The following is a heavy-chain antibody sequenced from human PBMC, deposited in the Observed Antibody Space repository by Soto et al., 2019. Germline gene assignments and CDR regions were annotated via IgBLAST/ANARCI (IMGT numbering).Heavy chain of an antibody. Sequence: CKGSGYSFTNYWIGWVRQMPGKGLEWMGIIYPGDSDTRYSPSFQGQVTISADKSISTAYLQWSSLKASDTAMYYCARTSAAGKYYYGMDVWGQGTTVTVSS. V-gene: IGHV5-51*01. CDR1: GYSFTNYW. J-gene: IGHJ6*02. D-gene: IGHD6-13*01. CDR3: ARTSAAGKYYYGMDV. CDR2: IYPGDSDT.